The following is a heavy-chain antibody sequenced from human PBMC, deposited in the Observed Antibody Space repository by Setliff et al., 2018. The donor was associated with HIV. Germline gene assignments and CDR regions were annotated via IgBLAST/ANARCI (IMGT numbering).Heavy chain of an antibody. D-gene: IGHD5-12*01. CDR2: IISSSTNI. Sequence: SLRLSCEASGFTFSSYSINWVRQAPGKGLEWVSSIISSSTNIYYADSVKGRFTISRDNAKNSVLLQMNSLRVEDTAVYYCARGSGYDKGAYHYYYGMDVWGQGTTITVSS. CDR1: GFTFSSYS. CDR3: ARGSGYDKGAYHYYYGMDV. J-gene: IGHJ6*02. V-gene: IGHV3-21*01.